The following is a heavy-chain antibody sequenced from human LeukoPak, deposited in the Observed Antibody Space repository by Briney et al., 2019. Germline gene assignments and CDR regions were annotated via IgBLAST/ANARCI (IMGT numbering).Heavy chain of an antibody. CDR2: ISYDGSNK. J-gene: IGHJ4*02. CDR3: VKARPYYYDSSGSSAFDY. D-gene: IGHD3-22*01. V-gene: IGHV3-30*18. Sequence: GGSLRLSCAASGFTFSSYGMHWVRQAPGKGLEWVAVISYDGSNKYYADSVKGRFTISRDNSKNTLYLQMNSLRAEDTAVYYCVKARPYYYDSSGSSAFDYWGQGTLVTVSS. CDR1: GFTFSSYG.